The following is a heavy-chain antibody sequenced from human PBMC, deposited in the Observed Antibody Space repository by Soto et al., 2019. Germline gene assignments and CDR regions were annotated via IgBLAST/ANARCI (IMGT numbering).Heavy chain of an antibody. J-gene: IGHJ5*02. Sequence: GASVKVSCKASGYTFTNYDINWVRQATGQGLEWMGWMKPNSGNTGYAQKFQGRVTMTRNTSTSTAYMELSSLTSEDTAMYYCAKMDYNSGGPGNWFDPWGQGTPVTVSS. D-gene: IGHD3-10*01. CDR3: AKMDYNSGGPGNWFDP. CDR1: GYTFTNYD. CDR2: MKPNSGNT. V-gene: IGHV1-8*01.